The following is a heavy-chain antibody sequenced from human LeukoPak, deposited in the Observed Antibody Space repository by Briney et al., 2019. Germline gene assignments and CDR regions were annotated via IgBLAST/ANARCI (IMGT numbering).Heavy chain of an antibody. CDR2: IIPIFGTA. V-gene: IGHV1-69*05. J-gene: IGHJ4*02. Sequence: ASVKVSCKASGGTFSSYAISWVRQAPGQGLEWMGGIIPIFGTANYAQKFQGRVTITTDESTSTAYMELSSLRSEDTAVYYCARSRLWELLYDDYWGQGTLVTVSS. CDR1: GGTFSSYA. CDR3: ARSRLWELLYDDY. D-gene: IGHD1-26*01.